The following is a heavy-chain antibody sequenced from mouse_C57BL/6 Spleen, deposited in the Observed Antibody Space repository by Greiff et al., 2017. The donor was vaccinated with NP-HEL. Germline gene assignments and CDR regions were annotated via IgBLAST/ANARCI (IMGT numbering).Heavy chain of an antibody. CDR3: ARDGYLGYYAMDY. J-gene: IGHJ4*01. V-gene: IGHV1-18*01. D-gene: IGHD2-3*01. CDR1: GYTFTDYN. CDR2: INPNNGGT. Sequence: VQLKESGPELVKPGASVKIPCKASGYTFTDYNMDWVKQSHGKSLEWIGDINPNNGGTIYNQKFKGKATLTVDKSSSTAYMELRSLTSEDTAVYYCARDGYLGYYAMDYWGQGTSVTVSS.